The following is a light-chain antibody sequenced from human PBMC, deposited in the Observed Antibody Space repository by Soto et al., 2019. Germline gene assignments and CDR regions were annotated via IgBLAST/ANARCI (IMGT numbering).Light chain of an antibody. CDR2: GAS. V-gene: IGKV3-20*01. J-gene: IGKJ1*01. CDR1: QSVSSTF. Sequence: EIVLTQSPGSLSLSPGERATLSCRASQSVSSTFFAWYQQKPGQAPRLLLYGASSRATGIPDRFSGSGSGTDFTLTISRLEPEDFAVYYCQQYESSVTFGQGTKVEIK. CDR3: QQYESSVT.